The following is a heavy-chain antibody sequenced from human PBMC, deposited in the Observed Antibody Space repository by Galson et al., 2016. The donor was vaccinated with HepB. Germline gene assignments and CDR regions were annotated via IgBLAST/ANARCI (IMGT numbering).Heavy chain of an antibody. CDR1: EFTFSGYA. J-gene: IGHJ4*02. CDR3: ARDSPIWD. V-gene: IGHV3-53*01. D-gene: IGHD3-9*01. Sequence: SLRLSCAVSEFTFSGYAMNWVRQAPGKGLEWVSGIYSGGNTYYADSVKGRFTISRDNSKSTLYLQMNSLRVEDTAMYYCARDSPIWDWGQGTLVTVSS. CDR2: IYSGGNT.